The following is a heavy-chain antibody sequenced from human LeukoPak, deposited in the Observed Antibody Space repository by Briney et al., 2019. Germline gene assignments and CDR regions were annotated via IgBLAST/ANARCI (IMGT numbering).Heavy chain of an antibody. V-gene: IGHV4-4*07. Sequence: SETLSLTCTVSGGSISSYYWSWIRQPAGKGLEWIGRIYTSGSTNYNPSLKSRVTISVDTSKNQFSLKLSSVTAADTAVYYCARHKRTQQLVLYYYGMDVWGQGTTVTVSS. CDR3: ARHKRTQQLVLYYYGMDV. CDR2: IYTSGST. CDR1: GGSISSYY. D-gene: IGHD6-13*01. J-gene: IGHJ6*02.